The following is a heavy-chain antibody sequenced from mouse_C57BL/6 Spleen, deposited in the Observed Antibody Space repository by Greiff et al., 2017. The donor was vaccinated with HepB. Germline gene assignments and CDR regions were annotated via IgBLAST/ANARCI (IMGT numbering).Heavy chain of an antibody. J-gene: IGHJ3*01. D-gene: IGHD2-4*01. CDR3: ARFDYDYPWFAY. Sequence: QVQLQQSGAELARPGASVKLSCKASGYTFTSYGISWVKQSTGQGLEWIGEIYPRSGNTYYNEKFKGKATLTADKSSSTAYMELRSLTSEDSAVYFCARFDYDYPWFAYWGQGTLVTVSA. CDR2: IYPRSGNT. CDR1: GYTFTSYG. V-gene: IGHV1-81*01.